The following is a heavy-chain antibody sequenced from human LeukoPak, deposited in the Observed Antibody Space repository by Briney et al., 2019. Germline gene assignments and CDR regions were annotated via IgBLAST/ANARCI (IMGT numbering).Heavy chain of an antibody. CDR1: GYSENFYG. V-gene: IGHV1-18*01. J-gene: IGHJ3*02. CDR2: ISAQHGQT. Sequence: ASVKVSCKTSGYSENFYGITWVRQVAGQGLEWMGWISAQHGQTEYAPNSQDRVTMTTDTYTNTAYMELRSLRSDDTAVYYCAILLPYGSGSYAFDIWGQGTMVTVSS. CDR3: AILLPYGSGSYAFDI. D-gene: IGHD3-10*01.